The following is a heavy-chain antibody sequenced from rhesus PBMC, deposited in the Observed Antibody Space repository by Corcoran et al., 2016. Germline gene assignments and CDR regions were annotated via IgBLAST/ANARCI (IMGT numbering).Heavy chain of an antibody. Sequence: EVQLVESRGGVVQPGGSLRLSCAASGFTFDDYAVGWVRQAPGTGLEWVLDISWNRGMTRYADSGKGLFTISRDNAKNALYLQMNRLRAEDTALDYCARESCSGIYCYAGTFDYWGQGVLVTVSS. CDR2: ISWNRGMT. J-gene: IGHJ4*01. D-gene: IGHD2-27*01. V-gene: IGHV3-78*01. CDR1: GFTFDDYA. CDR3: ARESCSGIYCYAGTFDY.